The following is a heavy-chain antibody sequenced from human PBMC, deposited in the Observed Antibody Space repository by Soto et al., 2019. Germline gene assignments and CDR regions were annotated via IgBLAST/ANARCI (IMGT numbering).Heavy chain of an antibody. J-gene: IGHJ6*02. V-gene: IGHV1-18*01. CDR2: INTYNGNT. CDR3: ARVDVYVTPTPQDV. Sequence: ASVKVSCKASGYSFTRYGIAWARQAPGQGLEWMGWINTYNGNTNYAQNLQGRVTLTTDTSTSTAYMELTSLRSNDTPIYYCARVDVYVTPTPQDVWLQGPTAPVS. D-gene: IGHD3-16*01. CDR1: GYSFTRYG.